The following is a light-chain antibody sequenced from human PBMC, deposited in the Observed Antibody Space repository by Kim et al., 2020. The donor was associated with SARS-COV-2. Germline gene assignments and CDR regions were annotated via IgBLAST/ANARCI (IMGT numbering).Light chain of an antibody. Sequence: LGQTVRITCQGDSLRSYYASWYQQKPGQAPVLVIYGKNNRPSGIPDRFSGSSSGNTASLTITGAQAEDEAHYYCNSRDSSGNHLVVFGGGTQLTVL. CDR1: SLRSYY. CDR3: NSRDSSGNHLVV. CDR2: GKN. V-gene: IGLV3-19*01. J-gene: IGLJ2*01.